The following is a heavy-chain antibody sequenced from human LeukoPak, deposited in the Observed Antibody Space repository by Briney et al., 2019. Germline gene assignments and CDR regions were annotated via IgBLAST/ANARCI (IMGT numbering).Heavy chain of an antibody. CDR1: AYSFTSYW. CDR2: IYPGDSDT. CDR3: ARRYCTNGICYVGEYYMDV. Sequence: GLSLTFSCTGPAYSFTSYWIGWVRQVPGKGLEWMGSIYPGDSDTRDTPSFQGQVTISADKSISTAYLQWSSLKASHTAMNYCARRYCTNGICYVGEYYMDVWGKGTTVTVSS. J-gene: IGHJ6*03. V-gene: IGHV5-51*01. D-gene: IGHD2-8*01.